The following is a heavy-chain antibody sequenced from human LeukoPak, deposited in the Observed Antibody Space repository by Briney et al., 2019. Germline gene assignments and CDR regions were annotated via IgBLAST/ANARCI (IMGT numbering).Heavy chain of an antibody. V-gene: IGHV4-59*01. CDR2: MYYSGST. Sequence: PSETLSLTCTVSGGSMNDYYWSWIRQPPGKGLEWIGYMYYSGSTNYNPSLKSRVSISIDTSKNQFYLKLSSVTAADTAVYYCARDRYCIGGICYSGRFDPWGRGTLVTVSS. J-gene: IGHJ5*02. CDR3: ARDRYCIGGICYSGRFDP. D-gene: IGHD2-15*01. CDR1: GGSMNDYY.